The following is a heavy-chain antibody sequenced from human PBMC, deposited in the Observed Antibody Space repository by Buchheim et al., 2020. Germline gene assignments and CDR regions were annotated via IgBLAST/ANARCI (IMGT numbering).Heavy chain of an antibody. D-gene: IGHD5-24*01. Sequence: QVQLVESGGGVVQPGRSLRLSCAASGFTFSGYDMHWVRQAPGKGLEWVAIISYDGSDKYYADSVKGRFTISSDNSKNTLYLQMSSLRAEDTAVYYCARRRDGYRDWGQGTL. V-gene: IGHV3-30*03. J-gene: IGHJ4*02. CDR1: GFTFSGYD. CDR3: ARRRDGYRD. CDR2: ISYDGSDK.